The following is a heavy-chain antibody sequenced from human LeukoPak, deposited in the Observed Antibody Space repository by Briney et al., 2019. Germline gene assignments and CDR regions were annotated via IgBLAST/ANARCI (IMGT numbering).Heavy chain of an antibody. D-gene: IGHD6-13*01. CDR1: GFTFDDYA. CDR3: AKDTLPFIAAAGHVGDY. Sequence: GRSLRLSCAASGFTFDDYAMHWVRQAPGKGLAGVSGISWNSGSIGYADSVKGRFTISRDNAKNSMYLQMNSLRAEDTALYYCAKDTLPFIAAAGHVGDYWGQGTLVTVSS. J-gene: IGHJ4*02. CDR2: ISWNSGSI. V-gene: IGHV3-9*01.